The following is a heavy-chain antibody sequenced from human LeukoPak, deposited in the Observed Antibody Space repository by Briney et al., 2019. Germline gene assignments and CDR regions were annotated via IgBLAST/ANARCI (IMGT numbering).Heavy chain of an antibody. D-gene: IGHD5-24*01. J-gene: IGHJ4*02. V-gene: IGHV3-30-3*01. CDR1: GFTFSSYA. CDR2: ISYDGSNK. Sequence: GRSLRLSCAASGFTFSSYAMHWVRQVPGKGLEWVAVISYDGSNKYYADSVKGRFTISRDNSKNTLYLQMNSLRAEDTAVYYCATVEMATIFDYWGQGTLVTVSS. CDR3: ATVEMATIFDY.